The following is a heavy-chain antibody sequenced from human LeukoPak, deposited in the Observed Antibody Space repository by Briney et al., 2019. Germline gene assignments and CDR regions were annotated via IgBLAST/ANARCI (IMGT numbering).Heavy chain of an antibody. V-gene: IGHV3-48*04. CDR3: AKLGITMIGGV. D-gene: IGHD3-10*02. CDR2: IRYSSNTI. J-gene: IGHJ6*04. CDR1: EFTFSSYS. Sequence: GGTLRLSCVASEFTFSSYSMNWVRQAPGKGMEWVSYIRYSSNTISYADSVKSRFTITRDNAKNSLYLQMNSLRAEDTAVYYCAKLGITMIGGVWGKGTTVTISS.